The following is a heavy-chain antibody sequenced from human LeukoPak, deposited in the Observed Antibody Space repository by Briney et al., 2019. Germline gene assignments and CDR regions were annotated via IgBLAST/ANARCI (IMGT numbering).Heavy chain of an antibody. CDR3: ARARAYYDILSGYYRDDDAFDI. Sequence: ASVKVSFKASGYTFNGHYMHWVRRASGQGLEWMGRINPISADSDSAQKFQGRVTLTRDMSISTAYMELRRLRSDDTAVYYCARARAYYDILSGYYRDDDAFDIWGQGTMVTVSS. CDR1: GYTFNGHY. J-gene: IGHJ3*02. CDR2: INPISADS. D-gene: IGHD3-9*01. V-gene: IGHV1-2*02.